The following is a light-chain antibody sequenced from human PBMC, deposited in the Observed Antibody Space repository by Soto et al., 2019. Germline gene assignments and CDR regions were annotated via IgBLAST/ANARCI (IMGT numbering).Light chain of an antibody. CDR3: QQRQYWPPIT. CDR1: QSISSW. CDR2: KAS. J-gene: IGKJ5*01. V-gene: IGKV1-5*03. Sequence: DIQLTQSPSVLSASVGDTVTITCRASQSISSWLAWYQQKPGKAPKLLIYKASTLKSGVPSRFSGSGSGTDFTLTISSLEPEDFAIYYCQQRQYWPPITFGQGTRLEIK.